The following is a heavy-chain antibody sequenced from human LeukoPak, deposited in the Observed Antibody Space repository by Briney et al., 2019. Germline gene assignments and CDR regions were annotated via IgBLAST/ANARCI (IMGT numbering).Heavy chain of an antibody. CDR2: ISSSSSYI. CDR3: ARDEGGALGYCSSTSCPEGY. J-gene: IGHJ4*02. V-gene: IGHV3-21*01. Sequence: GGSLRLSCAASGFTVNSNYMTWVRQAPGKGLEWVSSISSSSSYIYYADSVKGRFTISRDNAKNSLYLQMNSLRAEDTAVYYCARDEGGALGYCSSTSCPEGYWGQGTLVTVTS. CDR1: GFTVNSNY. D-gene: IGHD2-2*01.